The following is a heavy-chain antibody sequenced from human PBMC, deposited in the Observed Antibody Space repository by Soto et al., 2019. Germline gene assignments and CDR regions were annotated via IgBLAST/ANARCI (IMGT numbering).Heavy chain of an antibody. CDR1: GGSISSYY. Sequence: PSETLSLTCTVSGGSISSYYWSWIRQPPGKGPEWIGSIYYSGSTYYNPSLKSRVTISVDTSKNQFSLKLSSVTAADTAVYYCARVGKNYYGMDVWGQGTTVTVSS. J-gene: IGHJ6*02. CDR2: IYYSGST. D-gene: IGHD3-10*01. V-gene: IGHV4-59*12. CDR3: ARVGKNYYGMDV.